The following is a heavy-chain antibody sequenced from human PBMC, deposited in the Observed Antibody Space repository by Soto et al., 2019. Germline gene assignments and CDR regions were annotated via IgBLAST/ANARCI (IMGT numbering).Heavy chain of an antibody. CDR1: GGTFSSYA. CDR3: ASVVAEWFGAGGWFDP. J-gene: IGHJ5*02. CDR2: IIPIFGTA. D-gene: IGHD3-10*01. V-gene: IGHV1-69*12. Sequence: QVQLVQSGAEVKKPGSSVKVSCKASGGTFSSYAISWVRQAPGQGLEWMGGIIPIFGTANYAQKFQGRVTITADEATSTAYMERSSVRSEDTAVYYCASVVAEWFGAGGWFDPWGQGTLVTVSS.